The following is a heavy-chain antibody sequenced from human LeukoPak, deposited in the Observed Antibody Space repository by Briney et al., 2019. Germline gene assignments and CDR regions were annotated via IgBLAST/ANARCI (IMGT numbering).Heavy chain of an antibody. Sequence: ASVKLSCKASGYTFTGYYMHWVRHAPGQGLEWMGWINPNSGGTNYAQKFQGRVTMTRDTSISTAYMELSRLRSDDTAVYYCARAVERTGAFDIWGQGTMVTVSS. J-gene: IGHJ3*02. D-gene: IGHD1-1*01. V-gene: IGHV1-2*02. CDR3: ARAVERTGAFDI. CDR2: INPNSGGT. CDR1: GYTFTGYY.